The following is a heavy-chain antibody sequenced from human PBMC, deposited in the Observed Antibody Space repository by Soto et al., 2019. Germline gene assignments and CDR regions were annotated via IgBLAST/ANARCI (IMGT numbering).Heavy chain of an antibody. CDR2: ISGSGSTI. D-gene: IGHD7-27*01. CDR1: GFNFSSYE. J-gene: IGHJ6*02. Sequence: GGSLRLSCAASGFNFSSYEMNWVRQAPGKGLEWVSYISGSGSTIYYADSVKGRFTISRDNAKNSLYLQMNSLRAEDTAVYYCASDSNNYYYYGMDVWGQGTTVTVSS. CDR3: ASDSNNYYYYGMDV. V-gene: IGHV3-48*03.